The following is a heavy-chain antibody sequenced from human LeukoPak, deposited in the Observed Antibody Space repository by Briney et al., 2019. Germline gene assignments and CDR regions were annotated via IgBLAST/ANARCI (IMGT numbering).Heavy chain of an antibody. CDR3: ARVGSLHYYDSSGYYYY. Sequence: ASVKVSCKASGYTFTGYYMHWVRQAPGQGLEWMGWINPNSGGTNYAQKFQGRVTMTRDTSISTAYMELSRLRSDDTAVYYCARVGSLHYYDSSGYYYYWGQGTLVTVSS. V-gene: IGHV1-2*02. D-gene: IGHD3-22*01. CDR1: GYTFTGYY. CDR2: INPNSGGT. J-gene: IGHJ4*02.